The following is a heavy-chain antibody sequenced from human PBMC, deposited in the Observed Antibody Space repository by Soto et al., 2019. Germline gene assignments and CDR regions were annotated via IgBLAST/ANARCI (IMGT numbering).Heavy chain of an antibody. J-gene: IGHJ2*01. CDR2: IYYSGNT. CDR1: GGSMSSSSYY. Sequence: QQQLQESGPGLVKPSETLSLTCTVSGGSMSSSSYYWGWIRQPPGKGLEWIGSIYYSGNTYYNPSPKCSVTISRDASKNQFSLTLTSVTAADTAVYYCARLPYYYDTSGTRSIGCFDLWGSGTLVTVSS. CDR3: ARLPYYYDTSGTRSIGCFDL. D-gene: IGHD3-22*01. V-gene: IGHV4-39*01.